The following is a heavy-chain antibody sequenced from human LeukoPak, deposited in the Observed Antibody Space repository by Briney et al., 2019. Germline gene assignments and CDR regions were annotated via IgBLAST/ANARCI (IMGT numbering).Heavy chain of an antibody. D-gene: IGHD3-10*01. Sequence: GGSLRLSCSASGFTFSSYAMHWVRQAPGKGLEYVSAISSNGGSTYYADSVKGRFTISRDNSKNTLYLQMSSLRAEDTAVYYCVKRAPNYGPGSSYFDYWGQGTLVTVSS. CDR2: ISSNGGST. J-gene: IGHJ4*02. CDR1: GFTFSSYA. V-gene: IGHV3-64D*06. CDR3: VKRAPNYGPGSSYFDY.